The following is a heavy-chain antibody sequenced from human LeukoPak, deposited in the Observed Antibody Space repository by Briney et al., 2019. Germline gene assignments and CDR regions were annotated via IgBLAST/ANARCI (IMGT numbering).Heavy chain of an antibody. V-gene: IGHV4-34*01. CDR2: IKHSGST. Sequence: SETLSLTCAVYGGSFSGYYWSWIRQPPGKGLEWIGEIKHSGSTNYNPSHNSRVTISVDTSKNQFSLKLSSVTAEDTAVYYCASGSLYYFDYWGQGTLVAVSS. J-gene: IGHJ4*02. CDR1: GGSFSGYY. CDR3: ASGSLYYFDY.